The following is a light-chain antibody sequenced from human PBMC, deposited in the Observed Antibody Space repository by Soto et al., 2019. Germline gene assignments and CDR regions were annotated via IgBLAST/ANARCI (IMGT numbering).Light chain of an antibody. CDR1: QSVAFTS. J-gene: IGKJ5*01. V-gene: IGKV3-20*01. CDR3: QHYGSSPPIT. Sequence: EIVLTQSPGTLSLSPGERATLSCRASQSVAFTSLAWYQQKPGQAPRLLIYGASNRATGIPNRFSGSGSGTDFTLTISRLEPEDFAVYYCQHYGSSPPITFGQGTRLDIK. CDR2: GAS.